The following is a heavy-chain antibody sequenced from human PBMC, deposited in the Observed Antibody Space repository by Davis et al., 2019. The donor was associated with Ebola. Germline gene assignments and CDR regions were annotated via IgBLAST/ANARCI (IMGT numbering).Heavy chain of an antibody. CDR1: GFTVSSNY. CDR2: IYSGGST. CDR3: ARGGGPAVRWFDP. Sequence: GESLKISCAASGFTVSSNYMSWVRQAPGKGLEWVSVIYSGGSTYYADSVKGRFTIPRDNSRNTLYLQMNSLRAEDTAVYYCARGGGPAVRWFDPWGQGTLVTVSS. V-gene: IGHV3-53*01. J-gene: IGHJ5*02. D-gene: IGHD2-2*01.